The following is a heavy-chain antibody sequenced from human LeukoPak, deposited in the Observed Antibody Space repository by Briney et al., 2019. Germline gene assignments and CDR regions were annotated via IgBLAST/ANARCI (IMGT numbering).Heavy chain of an antibody. CDR2: INHSGST. V-gene: IGHV4-34*01. CDR3: ARVVGATRSRQPKPFDY. D-gene: IGHD1-26*01. J-gene: IGHJ4*02. Sequence: SETLSLTRALYVGAFSGYYWSGIRQPPGEGLEWMGEINHSGSTNYNPSLKSRVTISLDTSKNQFSLKLSSVTAADTAVYYCARVVGATRSRQPKPFDYWGQGTLVTVSS. CDR1: VGAFSGYY.